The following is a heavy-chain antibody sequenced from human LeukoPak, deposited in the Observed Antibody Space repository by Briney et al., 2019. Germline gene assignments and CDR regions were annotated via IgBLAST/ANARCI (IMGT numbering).Heavy chain of an antibody. CDR1: GGSFSGYY. J-gene: IGHJ4*02. CDR3: ARVPYYDFWSGYSQGLYYFDY. CDR2: INHSGST. Sequence: SETLSLTCAVYGGSFSGYYWSWIRQPPGKGLEWIGEINHSGSTNYNPSLKSRVTISVDTSKNQFSLKLSSVTAADTAVYYCARVPYYDFWSGYSQGLYYFDYWGQGTLVTVSP. D-gene: IGHD3-3*01. V-gene: IGHV4-34*01.